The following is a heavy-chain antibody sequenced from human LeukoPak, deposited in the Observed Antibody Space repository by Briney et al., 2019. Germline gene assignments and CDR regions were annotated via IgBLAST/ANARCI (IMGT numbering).Heavy chain of an antibody. Sequence: SVKVSCKASGGTFSSYAISWVRQAPGQGLEWMGGIIPIFGTANYAQKFQGRVTITADESTSTAYMELSSLRSEDTAVYYCARALNFGVVERAFDIWGQGTMVTVSS. D-gene: IGHD3-3*01. CDR3: ARALNFGVVERAFDI. CDR1: GGTFSSYA. V-gene: IGHV1-69*01. CDR2: IIPIFGTA. J-gene: IGHJ3*02.